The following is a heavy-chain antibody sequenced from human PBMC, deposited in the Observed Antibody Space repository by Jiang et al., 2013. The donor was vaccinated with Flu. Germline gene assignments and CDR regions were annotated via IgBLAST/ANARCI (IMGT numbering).Heavy chain of an antibody. CDR2: ISGSGGST. CDR1: GFTFSSYA. D-gene: IGHD6-6*01. CDR3: APKGGVVPARSPIIAARPPFDY. J-gene: IGHJ4*02. Sequence: QLLESGGGLVQPGGSLRLSCAASGFTFSSYAMSWVRQAPGKGLEWVSAISGSGGSTYYADSVKGRFTISRDNSKNTLYLQMNSLRAEDTAVYYCAPKGGVVPARSPIIAARPPFDYWGQGTLVTVSS. V-gene: IGHV3-23*01.